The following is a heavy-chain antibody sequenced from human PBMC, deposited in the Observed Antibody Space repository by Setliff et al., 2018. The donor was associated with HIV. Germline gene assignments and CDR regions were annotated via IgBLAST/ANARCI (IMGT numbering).Heavy chain of an antibody. CDR3: ARGGGTHSLPYFFDF. J-gene: IGHJ4*02. CDR1: GYSFTTYF. CDR2: VDPEDGET. Sequence: ASVKVSCKASGYSFTTYFMHWVRQAPGKGLEWMGRVDPEDGETIYAERFRGRISLTVDKSTGTAYMELSSLRSDDTAMYYCARGGGTHSLPYFFDFWGQGTLVTVSS. V-gene: IGHV1-69-2*01.